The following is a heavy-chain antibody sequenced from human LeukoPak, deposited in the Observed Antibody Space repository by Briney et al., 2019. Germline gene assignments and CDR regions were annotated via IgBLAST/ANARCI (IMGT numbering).Heavy chain of an antibody. V-gene: IGHV4-39*07. CDR3: ARINSSGWYYFDY. CDR2: IYYSGST. Sequence: SETLSLTCSVSGGSISSYYWGWIRQPPGKGLEWIGSIYYSGSTYYNPSLKSRVTISVDTSKNQFSLKLSSVTAADTAVYYCARINSSGWYYFDYWGQGTLVTISS. CDR1: GGSISSYY. D-gene: IGHD6-19*01. J-gene: IGHJ4*02.